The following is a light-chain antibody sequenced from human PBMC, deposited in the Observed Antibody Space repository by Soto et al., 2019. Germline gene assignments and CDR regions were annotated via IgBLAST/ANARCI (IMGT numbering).Light chain of an antibody. V-gene: IGKV1-27*01. Sequence: DIQMTQSPSSLSASVGDRVTITCRASHAISNSLAWYQQKPGKVPKLLIYAASTLQSGVPSRFSGSGSGTDFTLTISSLQPEDVATYYCQKYNSAPWTFGQGTKVEIK. J-gene: IGKJ1*01. CDR3: QKYNSAPWT. CDR2: AAS. CDR1: HAISNS.